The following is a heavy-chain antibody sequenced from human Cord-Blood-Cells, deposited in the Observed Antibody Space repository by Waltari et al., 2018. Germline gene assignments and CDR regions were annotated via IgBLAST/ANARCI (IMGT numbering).Heavy chain of an antibody. CDR1: GGSISSSSYY. J-gene: IGHJ5*02. Sequence: QLQLQESGPGLVKPSETLSLTCTVSGGSISSSSYYWGWIRQPPGKGLEWIGSIYYSGGTYYNPSLKSRVTRSVDTSKNQFSLKLSSVTAADTAVYYCARRLQYMYVPYNWFDPWGQGTLVTVSS. D-gene: IGHD2-8*01. CDR3: ARRLQYMYVPYNWFDP. V-gene: IGHV4-39*01. CDR2: IYYSGGT.